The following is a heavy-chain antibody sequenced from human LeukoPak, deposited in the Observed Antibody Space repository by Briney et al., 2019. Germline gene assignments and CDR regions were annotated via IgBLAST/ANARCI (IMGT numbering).Heavy chain of an antibody. Sequence: GGSLRLSCAASGFTFSSYSMNWVRQAPGKGLEWVSSISSSSSYIYHADSVKGRFTISRDNAKNSLYLQMNSLRAEDTAVYYCARDSGPDYGGNSYAFDIWGQGTMVTVSS. CDR1: GFTFSSYS. V-gene: IGHV3-21*01. CDR2: ISSSSSYI. CDR3: ARDSGPDYGGNSYAFDI. J-gene: IGHJ3*02. D-gene: IGHD4-23*01.